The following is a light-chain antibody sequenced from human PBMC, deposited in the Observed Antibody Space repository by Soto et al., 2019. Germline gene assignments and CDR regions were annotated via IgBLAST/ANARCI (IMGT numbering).Light chain of an antibody. CDR3: QQSYSTPET. V-gene: IGKV1-39*01. CDR2: AAS. Sequence: DIQMTQSPSSLSASVGDRVTITGRASQSISSYLNWYQQTPGKAPKLLLYAASSLHSGVPSRFSGSGSGTEFTLTISSLQPEDFATYYCQQSYSTPETCGQGTKVEIK. J-gene: IGKJ1*01. CDR1: QSISSY.